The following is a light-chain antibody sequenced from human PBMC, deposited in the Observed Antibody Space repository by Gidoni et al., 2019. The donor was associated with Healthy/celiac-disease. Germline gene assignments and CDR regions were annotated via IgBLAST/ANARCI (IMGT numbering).Light chain of an antibody. J-gene: IGLJ2*01. CDR3: YSTDSSGNHRGV. Sequence: SYELTQPPSVSVSPGQTARITCSGDALPKKYAYWYPHKSGQAPVLVIYEDSKRPSGIPERFSGSSSGTMATLTISGAQVEDEADYYCYSTDSSGNHRGVFGGGTKLTVL. V-gene: IGLV3-10*01. CDR1: ALPKKY. CDR2: EDS.